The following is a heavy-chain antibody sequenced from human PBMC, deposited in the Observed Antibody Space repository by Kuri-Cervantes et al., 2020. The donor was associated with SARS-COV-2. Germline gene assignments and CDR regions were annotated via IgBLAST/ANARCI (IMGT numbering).Heavy chain of an antibody. D-gene: IGHD2-15*01. CDR3: AREAFGYCSGGSCYSHY. V-gene: IGHV3-23*03. Sequence: GESLKISCAASGFTFSSYAMSWVRQAPGKGLEWVSVIYSGGSSTYYADPVKGRFTISRDNSKNTLYLQMNSLRAEDTAVYYCAREAFGYCSGGSCYSHYGGQGTLVTVSS. CDR1: GFTFSSYA. J-gene: IGHJ4*02. CDR2: IYSGGSST.